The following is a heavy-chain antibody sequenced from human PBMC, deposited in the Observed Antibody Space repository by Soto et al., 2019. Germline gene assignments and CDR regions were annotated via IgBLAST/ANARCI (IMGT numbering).Heavy chain of an antibody. CDR2: IWYDGSNK. J-gene: IGHJ4*02. CDR1: GFTFSSYG. Sequence: GGSLRLSCAASGFTFSSYGMHWVRQAPGKGLEWVAVIWYDGSNKYYADSVKGRFTISRDNSKNTLYLQMNSLRAEDTAVYYCARGKLLQATLDCWGQGTLVTVSS. CDR3: ARGKLLQATLDC. D-gene: IGHD1-26*01. V-gene: IGHV3-33*01.